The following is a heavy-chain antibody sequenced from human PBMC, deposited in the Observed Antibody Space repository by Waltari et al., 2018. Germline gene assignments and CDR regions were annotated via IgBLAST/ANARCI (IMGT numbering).Heavy chain of an antibody. CDR1: GFTFSSYS. V-gene: IGHV3-48*01. D-gene: IGHD3-16*02. Sequence: EVQLVESGGGLVQPGGSLRLSCSASGFTFSSYSMNWVRQAPGKGLEWVSYISSSSSTIYYADSVKGRFTISRDNAKNSLYLQMNSLRAEDTAVYYCARATDPFYDYIWGSYRFAPTFDYWGQGTLVTVSS. CDR3: ARATDPFYDYIWGSYRFAPTFDY. J-gene: IGHJ4*02. CDR2: ISSSSSTI.